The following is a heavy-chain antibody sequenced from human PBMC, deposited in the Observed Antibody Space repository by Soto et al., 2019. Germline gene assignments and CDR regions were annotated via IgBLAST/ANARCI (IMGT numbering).Heavy chain of an antibody. CDR3: ARTSSSGWELDY. CDR1: GGSISSYY. V-gene: IGHV4-59*01. CDR2: IYYSGST. D-gene: IGHD6-19*01. J-gene: IGHJ4*02. Sequence: PSETLSRTCTVSGGSISSYYWSWIRQPPGKGLEWIGYIYYSGSTNYNPSLKSRVTISVDMSKNQFSLKVSSVTAADTAVYYCARTSSSGWELDYWGQGTLVTVSS.